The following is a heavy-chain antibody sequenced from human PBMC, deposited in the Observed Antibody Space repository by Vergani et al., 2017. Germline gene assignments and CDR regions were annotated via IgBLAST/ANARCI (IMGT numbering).Heavy chain of an antibody. CDR1: GFTFSSYG. V-gene: IGHV3-33*01. Sequence: QVQLVESGGGVVQPGRSLRLSCAASGFTFSSYGMHWVRQAPGKGLEWVAVIWYDGSNKYYADSVKGRFTISRDNSKNTLYLQMNSLRAEDTAVYYCARDFSSWSFLDYWGQGTLVTVSS. CDR3: ARDFSSWSFLDY. D-gene: IGHD6-13*01. CDR2: IWYDGSNK. J-gene: IGHJ4*02.